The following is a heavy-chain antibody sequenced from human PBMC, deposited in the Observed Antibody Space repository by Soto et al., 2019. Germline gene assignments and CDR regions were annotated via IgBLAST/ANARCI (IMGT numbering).Heavy chain of an antibody. CDR3: AKGSFGFDY. Sequence: VGSLRLSCAASGVTFTSYAMTWVRQVPGEGLQWVSSISKSGDSTYYADSVKGRFTTSRDNSKNTLYLQMNSLRAEDTAIYYCAKGSFGFDYWGQGTLVTVSS. V-gene: IGHV3-23*01. J-gene: IGHJ4*02. D-gene: IGHD3-10*01. CDR2: ISKSGDST. CDR1: GVTFTSYA.